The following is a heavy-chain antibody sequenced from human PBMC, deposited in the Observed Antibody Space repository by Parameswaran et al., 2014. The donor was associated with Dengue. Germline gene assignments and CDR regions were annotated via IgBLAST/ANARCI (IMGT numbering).Heavy chain of an antibody. Sequence: GSLRLSCAASGFTLRNYWMSWVRQAPGKGLEWVANINQDGSEKYYVDSLKGRFTISRDNARNSLYVQMNSLRAEDTAVYYCARAPDAPHYWYFDLWAVAPGHRLL. CDR2: INQDGSEK. J-gene: IGHJ2*01. D-gene: IGHD5-24*01. CDR1: GFTLRNYW. V-gene: IGHV3-7*02. CDR3: ARAPDAPHYWYFDL.